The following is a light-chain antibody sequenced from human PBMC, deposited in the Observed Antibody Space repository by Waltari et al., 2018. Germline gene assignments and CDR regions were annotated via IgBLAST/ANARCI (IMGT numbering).Light chain of an antibody. Sequence: QSVLTHSPSASGPPGQRVTIPCSGSSSNTGSNAVNWYRQLPGTAPKLPIFSNDQRPSGVPDRFSGSKSGTSASLAISGLQSEDEADYYCAAWDDSLNGVVFGGGTKLTVL. CDR1: SSNTGSNA. CDR2: SND. CDR3: AAWDDSLNGVV. J-gene: IGLJ2*01. V-gene: IGLV1-44*01.